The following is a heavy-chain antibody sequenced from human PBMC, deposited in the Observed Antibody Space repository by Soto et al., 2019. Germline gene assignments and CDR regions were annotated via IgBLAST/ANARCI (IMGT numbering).Heavy chain of an antibody. CDR2: IYYSGST. CDR1: GGSISSSSYY. J-gene: IGHJ6*02. D-gene: IGHD6-13*01. CDR3: ARLVAAAVSYYYYGMDV. V-gene: IGHV4-39*01. Sequence: SETLSLTCTVSGGSISSSSYYLGWIRQPPGKGLEWIGSIYYSGSTYYNPSLKSRVTISVDTSKNQFSLKLSSVTAADTAVYYCARLVAAAVSYYYYGMDVWGQGTTVTVSS.